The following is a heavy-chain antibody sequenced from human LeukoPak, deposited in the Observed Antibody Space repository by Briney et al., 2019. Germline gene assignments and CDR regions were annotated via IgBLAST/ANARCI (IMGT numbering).Heavy chain of an antibody. Sequence: PSETLSLTCAVYGGSFSGYYWSWLRQPPGKGLEWIGEINHSGSTNYNPSLKSRVTISVDTSKNQFSLKLSSVTAADTAVYYCARVYRGDYFDYWGQGTLVTVS. D-gene: IGHD5/OR15-5a*01. CDR2: INHSGST. CDR1: GGSFSGYY. V-gene: IGHV4-34*01. J-gene: IGHJ4*02. CDR3: ARVYRGDYFDY.